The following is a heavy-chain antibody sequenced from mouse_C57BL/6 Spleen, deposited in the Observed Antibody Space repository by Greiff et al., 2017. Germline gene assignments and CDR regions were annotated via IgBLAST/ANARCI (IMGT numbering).Heavy chain of an antibody. J-gene: IGHJ2*01. CDR1: GYTFTSYW. V-gene: IGHV1-50*01. CDR3: ARRGYSNSH. CDR2: IDPSDSYT. D-gene: IGHD2-5*01. Sequence: QVQLKQPGAELVKPGASVKLSCKASGYTFTSYWMQWVKQRPGQGLEWIGEIDPSDSYTNYNQKFKGKATLTVDTSSSTAYMQLSSLTSEDSAVYYCARRGYSNSHWGQGTTLTVSS.